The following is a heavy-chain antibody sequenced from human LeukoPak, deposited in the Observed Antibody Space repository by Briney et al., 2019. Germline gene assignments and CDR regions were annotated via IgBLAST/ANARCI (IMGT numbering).Heavy chain of an antibody. D-gene: IGHD4-17*01. Sequence: PSQTLSLTCTVSGGSISSGGYYWSCIRQHPGKGLEWIGYIYYSAFTYYNPSLKSRVTISLDTSKNQFSLKLSSVTAADTAVYYCARGTTVTTNFDYWGQGTLVTVSS. CDR1: GGSISSGGYY. CDR2: IYYSAFT. CDR3: ARGTTVTTNFDY. V-gene: IGHV4-31*03. J-gene: IGHJ4*02.